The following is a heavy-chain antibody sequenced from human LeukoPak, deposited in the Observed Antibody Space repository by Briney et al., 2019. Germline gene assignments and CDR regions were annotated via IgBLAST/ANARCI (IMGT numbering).Heavy chain of an antibody. D-gene: IGHD2-2*01. CDR3: ARGGTYQPLLGY. CDR2: IYSGGST. J-gene: IGHJ4*02. CDR1: GFTVSSNF. V-gene: IGHV3-53*01. Sequence: GGSLRLSCAASGFTVSSNFMSWVRQAPGKGLEWVSVIYSGGSTYYADSVKGRFTISRDNAKNSLYLQMNSLRAEDTAVYYCARGGTYQPLLGYWGQGTLVTVSS.